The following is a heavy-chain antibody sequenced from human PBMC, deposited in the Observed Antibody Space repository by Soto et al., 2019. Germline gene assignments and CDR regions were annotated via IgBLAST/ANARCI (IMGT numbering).Heavy chain of an antibody. V-gene: IGHV1-3*05. CDR2: INAGNGNT. J-gene: IGHJ4*02. D-gene: IGHD6-19*01. CDR3: ARAVAVPADFDY. Sequence: QVQLVQSGAEEKKPGASVKVSCKASGYTFTSYAMHWVRQAPGQRLEWMGWINAGNGNTKYSQKFQGRVTITRDTSASTADMELSSLRSEDTAVYYWARAVAVPADFDYWGQGTLVTVSS. CDR1: GYTFTSYA.